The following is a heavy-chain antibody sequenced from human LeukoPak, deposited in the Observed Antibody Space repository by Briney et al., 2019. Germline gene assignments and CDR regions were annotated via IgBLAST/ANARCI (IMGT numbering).Heavy chain of an antibody. J-gene: IGHJ1*01. Sequence: SVKVSCKASGFTFTSSAMQWVRQARGQRLEWIGWIVVGSGNTNYAQKFQERVTITRDMSTSTAYMELSSLRSEDTAVYYCAAGNYYDSSGYYFAEYFQHWGQGTLVTVSS. CDR3: AAGNYYDSSGYYFAEYFQH. V-gene: IGHV1-58*02. CDR1: GFTFTSSA. D-gene: IGHD3-22*01. CDR2: IVVGSGNT.